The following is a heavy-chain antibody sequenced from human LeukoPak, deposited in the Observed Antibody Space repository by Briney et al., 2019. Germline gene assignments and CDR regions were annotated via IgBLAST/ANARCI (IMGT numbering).Heavy chain of an antibody. Sequence: AETLSLICTVSGRSINRDYWIWIRQPTGKGLEGIGYIQYRGSTNYNPSLNSRVTISVDRSKNQFSLKLSSVTAADTAVDYCARDCRSLRGYSYGLTDYWGQGTLVTVSS. J-gene: IGHJ4*02. CDR2: IQYRGST. CDR1: GRSINRDY. D-gene: IGHD5-18*01. CDR3: ARDCRSLRGYSYGLTDY. V-gene: IGHV4-59*12.